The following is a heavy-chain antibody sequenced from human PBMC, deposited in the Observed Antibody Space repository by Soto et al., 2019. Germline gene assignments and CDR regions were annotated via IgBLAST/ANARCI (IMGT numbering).Heavy chain of an antibody. CDR3: ARDSGGTTVAFGMDV. V-gene: IGHV1-69*01. D-gene: IGHD4-17*01. CDR1: GGTFSSYA. Sequence: QVQLVQSGAEVKKPGSSVKVSCKASGGTFSSYAISWVLQAPGQGLEWMGGIIPIFGTANYAQKFQGRVTITAAESTSTAYMELSSLRAADTAVSYCARDSGGTTVAFGMDVWGQGTTVTVSS. CDR2: IIPIFGTA. J-gene: IGHJ6*02.